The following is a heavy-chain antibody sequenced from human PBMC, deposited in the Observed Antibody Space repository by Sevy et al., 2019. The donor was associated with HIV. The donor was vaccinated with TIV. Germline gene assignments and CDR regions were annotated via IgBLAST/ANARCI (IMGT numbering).Heavy chain of an antibody. V-gene: IGHV3-33*01. CDR3: AREERSGTTTSFDY. J-gene: IGHJ4*02. Sequence: GGSLRLSCAASGFTFSDYGMHWVRQAPGKVLEWVAVIWSDGSNKYYGDSVKGRFTISRDSSKNTLFLQMISLRVDDTAVYYCAREERSGTTTSFDYWGQGALVTVSS. CDR1: GFTFSDYG. CDR2: IWSDGSNK. D-gene: IGHD1-7*01.